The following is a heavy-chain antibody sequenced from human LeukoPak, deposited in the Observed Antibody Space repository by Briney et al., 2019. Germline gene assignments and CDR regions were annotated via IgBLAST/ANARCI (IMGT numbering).Heavy chain of an antibody. D-gene: IGHD5-12*01. CDR2: INPNSGGT. J-gene: IGHJ4*02. V-gene: IGHV1-2*02. CDR3: ARGWANSGYDLQIDY. CDR1: GYTFTGYY. Sequence: ASVKDSCKASGYTFTGYYMHWVRQAPGQGLEWMGWINPNSGGTNYAQKFQGRVTMTRDTSISTAYMELSRLRSDDTAVYYCARGWANSGYDLQIDYWGQGTLVTVSS.